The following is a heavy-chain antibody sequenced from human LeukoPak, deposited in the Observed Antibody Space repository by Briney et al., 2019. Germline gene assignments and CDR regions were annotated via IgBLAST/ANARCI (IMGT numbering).Heavy chain of an antibody. J-gene: IGHJ5*02. CDR2: IYHSGST. D-gene: IGHD3-3*01. V-gene: IGHV4-31*03. Sequence: SETLSLTCTVSGGSISSGGYYWSWIRQHPGKGLEWIGYIYHSGSTYYNPSLKSRVTISVDTSKNQFSLKLSSVTAADTAVYYCARTQTSYDFWSGYYGTENNWFDPWGQGTLVTVSS. CDR1: GGSISSGGYY. CDR3: ARTQTSYDFWSGYYGTENNWFDP.